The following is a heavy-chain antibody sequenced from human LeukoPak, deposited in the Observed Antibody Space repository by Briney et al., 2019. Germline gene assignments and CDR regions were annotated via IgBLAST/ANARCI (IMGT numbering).Heavy chain of an antibody. V-gene: IGHV3-30*03. CDR3: TRHLVGATPENY. J-gene: IGHJ4*01. Sequence: GGSLRLSCAASGFTFSSYGMHWVRQAPGKGLEWVAVISYDGSNKYYADSVKGRFTISRDDSKNTLYLQMNSLKTEDTAVYYCTRHLVGATPENYWGQGTLVTVSS. CDR1: GFTFSSYG. CDR2: ISYDGSNK. D-gene: IGHD1-26*01.